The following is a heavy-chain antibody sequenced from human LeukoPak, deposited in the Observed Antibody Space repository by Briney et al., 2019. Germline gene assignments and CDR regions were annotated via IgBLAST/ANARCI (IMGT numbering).Heavy chain of an antibody. CDR2: IKSQTSGGTI. CDR3: TTCAAARPDYFHY. Sequence: GGSLRLSCAASGFGFSGAWMSWVRQAPGEGLEWVGRIKSQTSGGTIDYAAPVKGRFTISRDDSKNTLYLQMDGLQSEDTAVYYCTTCAAARPDYFHYWGQGTLVTVSS. V-gene: IGHV3-15*01. CDR1: GFGFSGAW. J-gene: IGHJ4*02. D-gene: IGHD6-6*01.